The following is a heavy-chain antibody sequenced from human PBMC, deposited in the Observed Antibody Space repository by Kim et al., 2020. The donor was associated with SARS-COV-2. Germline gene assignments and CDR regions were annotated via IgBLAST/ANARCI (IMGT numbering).Heavy chain of an antibody. V-gene: IGHV3-21*01. CDR3: ARDSEDEWLNAH. D-gene: IGHD5-12*01. Sequence: GGSLRLSCAASGFTFSSYSMNWVRQAPGKGLEWVSSISSSSSYIYYADSVKGRFTISRDNAKNSLYLQMNSLRAEDTAVYYCARDSEDEWLNAHWGQGTLVTVSS. J-gene: IGHJ4*02. CDR1: GFTFSSYS. CDR2: ISSSSSYI.